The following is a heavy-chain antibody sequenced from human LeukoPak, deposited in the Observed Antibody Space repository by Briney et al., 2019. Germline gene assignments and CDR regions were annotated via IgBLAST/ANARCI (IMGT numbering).Heavy chain of an antibody. CDR2: INTAGST. Sequence: PGGSLRLSCEVSGLTFSNVWMHWVRQAPGQGLVWVSRINTAGSTVYADPVKGRFTNSRDNAKNMVYLQMNSLRAEDTAVYYCASFRDTDNWGRGTMVTVSS. CDR3: ASFRDTDN. V-gene: IGHV3-74*01. D-gene: IGHD2-21*01. CDR1: GLTFSNVW. J-gene: IGHJ3*01.